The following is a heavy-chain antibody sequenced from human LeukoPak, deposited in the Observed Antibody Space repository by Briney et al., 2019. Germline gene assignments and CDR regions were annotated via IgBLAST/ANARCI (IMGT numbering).Heavy chain of an antibody. D-gene: IGHD6-13*01. CDR2: IYSGGST. Sequence: GGSLRLSCAASGFTFSSYAMSWVRQAPGKGLEWVSVIYSGGSTYYADSVKGRFTISRHNSKNTLYLQMNSLRAEDTAVYYCARDGGIAAAGTPDYYYGMDVWGQGTTVTVSS. CDR3: ARDGGIAAAGTPDYYYGMDV. J-gene: IGHJ6*02. V-gene: IGHV3-53*04. CDR1: GFTFSSYA.